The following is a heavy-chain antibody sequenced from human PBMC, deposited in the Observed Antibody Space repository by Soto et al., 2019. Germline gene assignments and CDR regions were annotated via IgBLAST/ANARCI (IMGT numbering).Heavy chain of an antibody. CDR2: IYHSGST. CDR3: ARVGHFGELRYWLDP. J-gene: IGHJ5*02. V-gene: IGHV4-30-2*01. Sequence: SETLSLTCAVSGGSISSGGYSWSWIRQPPGKGLEWIGYIYHSGSTYYNPSLKSRVTISVDRSKNQFSLKLSSVTAADTAVYYCARVGHFGELRYWLDPWGQGTPVTVYS. CDR1: GGSISSGGYS. D-gene: IGHD3-10*01.